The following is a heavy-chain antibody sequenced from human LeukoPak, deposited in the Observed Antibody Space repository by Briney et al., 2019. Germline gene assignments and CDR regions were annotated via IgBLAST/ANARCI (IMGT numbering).Heavy chain of an antibody. V-gene: IGHV4-4*07. CDR1: GGSIIGSY. Sequence: PSETLSLTCTASGGSIIGSYWSWIRQPAGKGLEWIGRIYTSGSTNYNPSLKSRVTMSVDTSKNQFSLKLSSVTAADTAVYYCARDWVRRSSRGTTHWFDPWGQGTLVTVSS. D-gene: IGHD3-10*01. J-gene: IGHJ5*02. CDR3: ARDWVRRSSRGTTHWFDP. CDR2: IYTSGST.